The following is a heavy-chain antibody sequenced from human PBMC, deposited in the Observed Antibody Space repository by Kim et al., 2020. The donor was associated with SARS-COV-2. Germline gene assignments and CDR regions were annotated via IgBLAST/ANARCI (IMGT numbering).Heavy chain of an antibody. J-gene: IGHJ4*02. CDR2: IYHSGST. CDR1: GYSISSGYY. CDR3: ARVGFVAARPTTDY. Sequence: SETLSLTCTVSGYSISSGYYWGWIRQPPGKGLEWIGSIYHSGSTYYNPSLKSRVTISVDTSKNQFSLKLSSVTAADTAVYYCARVGFVAARPTTDYWGQG. V-gene: IGHV4-38-2*02. D-gene: IGHD6-6*01.